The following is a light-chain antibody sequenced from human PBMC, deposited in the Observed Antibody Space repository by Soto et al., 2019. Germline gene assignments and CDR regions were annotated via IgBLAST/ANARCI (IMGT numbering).Light chain of an antibody. V-gene: IGKV3-20*01. J-gene: IGKJ1*01. CDR2: GAS. CDR3: QYYDTFRT. Sequence: EVVLTQSPGTLSLSLGERGTLSCRASQSVYSTYLTLYQQKPAQAPRLLIYGASGRATGIPDRFSGSGSGTDFTLTISRLEPEDFAVYYCQYYDTFRTFGQGTKVDI. CDR1: QSVYSTY.